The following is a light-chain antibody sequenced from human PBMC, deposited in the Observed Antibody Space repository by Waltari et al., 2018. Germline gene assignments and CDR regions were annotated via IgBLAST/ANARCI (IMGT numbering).Light chain of an antibody. CDR3: HQYYTIPPWT. CDR1: QRVLYTSNNKHY. CDR2: WAS. J-gene: IGKJ1*01. Sequence: DIVLTQSPDSLAVSLGERATIYRKSSQRVLYTSNNKHYLAGYQQKPEQPPRLLIYWASTRQSGVPDRFSGSGSGTDFTLTISSLQAEDVAVYYCHQYYTIPPWTFGQGTKVEI. V-gene: IGKV4-1*01.